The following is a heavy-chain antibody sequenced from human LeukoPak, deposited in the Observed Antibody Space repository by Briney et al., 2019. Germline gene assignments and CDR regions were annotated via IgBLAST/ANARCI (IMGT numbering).Heavy chain of an antibody. J-gene: IGHJ3*02. CDR2: IQYDGSDQ. D-gene: IGHD2-21*01. CDR1: GFSFSRNG. V-gene: IGHV3-30*02. Sequence: PGGSLRLSCAASGFSFSRNGMHWVRQAPGKGLEGVAFIQYDGSDQYYAHSVRGRFHISRDNSKNTVYLQLNSLRVEDTSVYYCAKDKGMWTYAFDIWGHGTMVTVPS. CDR3: AKDKGMWTYAFDI.